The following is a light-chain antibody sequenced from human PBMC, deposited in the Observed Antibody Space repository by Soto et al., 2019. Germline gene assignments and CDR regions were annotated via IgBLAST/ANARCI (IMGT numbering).Light chain of an antibody. Sequence: QSVLTQPASVSGSPGQSITISCTGTSSDVGAYNSVSWYQQYPGKAPKLMMYEVRNRPSGVSDRFSGSKSGNTASLTISGLQTGDEADYYCSSYTSSSTYVFGTGTKLTVL. CDR3: SSYTSSSTYV. CDR1: SSDVGAYNS. CDR2: EVR. J-gene: IGLJ1*01. V-gene: IGLV2-14*01.